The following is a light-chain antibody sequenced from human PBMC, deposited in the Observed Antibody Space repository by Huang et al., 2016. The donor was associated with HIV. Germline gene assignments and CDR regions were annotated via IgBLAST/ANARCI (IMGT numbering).Light chain of an antibody. V-gene: IGKV3D-15*01. CDR3: QHYNDWPRT. CDR1: QSLSGN. J-gene: IGKJ2*01. CDR2: ATS. Sequence: EIVMTRSPATLSVSPGETVALSCRASQSLSGNLAWYQHKPGQTPRLLIYATSIRAAGVPGRFSGSGSGSEFTLTISSLLSEDSAVYYCQHYNDWPRTFGQGTKLEIK.